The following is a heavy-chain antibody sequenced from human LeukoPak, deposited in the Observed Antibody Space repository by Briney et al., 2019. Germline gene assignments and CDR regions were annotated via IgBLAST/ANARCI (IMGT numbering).Heavy chain of an antibody. J-gene: IGHJ5*02. CDR2: IYHSGST. D-gene: IGHD6-6*01. Sequence: SETLSLTCTVSGGSISSGGYYWSWLRQPPGKGLEWIGYIYHSGSTYYNPSLKSRVTISVDTSKNQFSLRVSSVTAADTAVYYCARAPFKSIAARREGIWFDPWGQGTLVTVSS. CDR3: ARAPFKSIAARREGIWFDP. CDR1: GGSISSGGYY. V-gene: IGHV4-30-2*01.